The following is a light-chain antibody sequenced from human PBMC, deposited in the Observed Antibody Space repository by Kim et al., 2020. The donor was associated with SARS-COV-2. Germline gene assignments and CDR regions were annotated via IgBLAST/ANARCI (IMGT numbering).Light chain of an antibody. V-gene: IGKV3-15*01. CDR1: QSVNNN. CDR3: QQYNAWLPLT. J-gene: IGKJ4*01. CDR2: GAS. Sequence: ELLMTQSPDTVSVSPGESATLSCRASQSVNNNIAWYQHKPGQAPRLLIYGASIRATGVPARFSGSGSVTDFTLTISSLQSEDFAVYYSQQYNAWLPLTVGGGAKVDSK.